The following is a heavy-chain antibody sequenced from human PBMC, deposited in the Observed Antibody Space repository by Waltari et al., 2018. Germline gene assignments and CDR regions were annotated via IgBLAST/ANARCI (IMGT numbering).Heavy chain of an antibody. V-gene: IGHV4-59*01. D-gene: IGHD6-19*01. CDR2: IYYSGST. CDR1: GGSISSYY. Sequence: QVQLQESGPGLVKPSETLSLTCTVYGGSISSYYWSWIRQPPGKGLEWIGYIYYSGSTNYNPSLKSRVTISVDTSKNQFSLKLSSVTAADTAVYYCAIGGSPLSLWGQGTLVTVSS. J-gene: IGHJ4*02. CDR3: AIGGSPLSL.